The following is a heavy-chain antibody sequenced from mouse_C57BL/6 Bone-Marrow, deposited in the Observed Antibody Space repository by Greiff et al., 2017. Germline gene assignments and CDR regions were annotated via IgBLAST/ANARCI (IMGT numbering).Heavy chain of an antibody. CDR2: INPSNGGT. V-gene: IGHV1-53*01. D-gene: IGHD1-1*01. CDR1: GYTFTSYW. J-gene: IGHJ2*01. CDR3: ARSGSTTVVATE. Sequence: VQLQQPGTELVKPGASVKLSCKASGYTFTSYWMHWVKQRPGQGLEWIGNINPSNGGTNYNEKFKSKATLTVDKSSSTAYMQLSSLSSEDSAVYYCARSGSTTVVATEWGQGTTLTVSS.